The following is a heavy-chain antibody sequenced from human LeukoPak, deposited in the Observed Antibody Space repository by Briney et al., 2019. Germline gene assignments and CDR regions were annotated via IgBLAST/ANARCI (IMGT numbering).Heavy chain of an antibody. CDR2: IYYSEGT. D-gene: IGHD1-7*01. Sequence: SETLSLTCTVSGGSISGSSYHWGWIRQPPGKGLEWIGSIYYSEGTYYNPSLKSRVTISVDTSKNQFSLKLSSVTAAHTAVYYCARQGYNWNYPRTGYYYYFGMDVWGQGTTVTVSS. J-gene: IGHJ6*02. V-gene: IGHV4-39*01. CDR3: ARQGYNWNYPRTGYYYYFGMDV. CDR1: GGSISGSSYH.